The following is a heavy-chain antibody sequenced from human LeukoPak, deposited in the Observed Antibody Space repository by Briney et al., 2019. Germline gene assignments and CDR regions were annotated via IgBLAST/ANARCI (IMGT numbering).Heavy chain of an antibody. CDR2: IGISSGNT. J-gene: IGHJ4*02. CDR3: ARDYKYAFDN. Sequence: GGSLRLSCAASGFTFSDYSMNWVRQAPGRGLEWISYIGISSGNTKYADSVKGRFTISGDKAKNSLYLQMNSLRVEDTAVYYCARDYKYAFDNWGQGTLVTVSS. D-gene: IGHD5-24*01. V-gene: IGHV3-48*01. CDR1: GFTFSDYS.